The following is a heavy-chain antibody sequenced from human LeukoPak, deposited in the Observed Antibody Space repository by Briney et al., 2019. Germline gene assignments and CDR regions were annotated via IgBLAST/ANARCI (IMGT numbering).Heavy chain of an antibody. Sequence: ASVKVSCKVSGYTLTELSMHWVRQAPGKGLEWMGGFDPEDGETIYAQKFQGRVTMTEDTSTDTAYTELSSLRSEDTAVYYCATEKLGYCSGGSCYSYYYGMDVWGQGTTVTVSS. J-gene: IGHJ6*02. CDR2: FDPEDGET. V-gene: IGHV1-24*01. CDR3: ATEKLGYCSGGSCYSYYYGMDV. D-gene: IGHD2-15*01. CDR1: GYTLTELS.